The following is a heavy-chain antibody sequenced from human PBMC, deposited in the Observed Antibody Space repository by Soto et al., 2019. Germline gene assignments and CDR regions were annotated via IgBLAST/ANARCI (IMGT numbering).Heavy chain of an antibody. Sequence: QVQLVESGGGVVQPGRSLRLSCAASGFTFSSYGMHWVRQAPGKGLEWVAVIWYDGSNKYYADSVKGRFTISRDNSKNTLYLQMNSLRAEGTAVYYCARDLVVRGVILHAVDYWGQGTLVTVSS. V-gene: IGHV3-33*01. CDR3: ARDLVVRGVILHAVDY. J-gene: IGHJ4*02. D-gene: IGHD3-10*01. CDR2: IWYDGSNK. CDR1: GFTFSSYG.